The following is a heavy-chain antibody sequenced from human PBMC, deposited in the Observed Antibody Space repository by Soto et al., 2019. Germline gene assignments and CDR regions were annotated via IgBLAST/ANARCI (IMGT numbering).Heavy chain of an antibody. J-gene: IGHJ6*02. D-gene: IGHD1-7*01. V-gene: IGHV3-49*04. CDR3: TRHRGAGPKHYNWNSPPNCYYYGMGG. Sequence: GGSLRLSCTASGFTFGDYAMSWVRQAPGKGLEWVGFIRSKAYGGTTEYAASVKGRFTIARDDSKSIAYLQMNSLKTEDTAVDYCTRHRGAGPKHYNWNSPPNCYYYGMGGWRQGTRVTVSS. CDR2: IRSKAYGGTT. CDR1: GFTFGDYA.